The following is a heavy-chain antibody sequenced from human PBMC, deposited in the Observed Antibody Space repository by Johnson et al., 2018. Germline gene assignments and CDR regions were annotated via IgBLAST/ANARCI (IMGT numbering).Heavy chain of an antibody. CDR2: ISGSSLYK. CDR1: GFTFRTYT. Sequence: VQLQESGGGLVKPGGSLSLSCAASGFTFRTYTMSWVRQAPGQGLEWVSSISGSSLYKYYADSMKGRFTISRDNAKNLLYLHMSGLRAEDTAVYYCARDSGIIVAPAPDAFDIWGQGTVVTVSS. D-gene: IGHD2-2*01. J-gene: IGHJ3*02. V-gene: IGHV3-21*06. CDR3: ARDSGIIVAPAPDAFDI.